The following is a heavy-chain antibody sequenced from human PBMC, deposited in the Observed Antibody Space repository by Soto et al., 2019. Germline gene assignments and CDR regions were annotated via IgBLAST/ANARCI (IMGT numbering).Heavy chain of an antibody. Sequence: TSETLSLTCAVYGGSFSGYYWNWIRQPPGKGLEWIGEINHSGSTNYNPSLKSRVTISLDTSTSKNQSSLKLRTVTAADTAVYYCARGITMVRGVPIYGMDVWGQGTTVTVSS. D-gene: IGHD3-10*01. J-gene: IGHJ6*02. CDR3: ARGITMVRGVPIYGMDV. CDR1: GGSFSGYY. V-gene: IGHV4-34*01. CDR2: INHSGST.